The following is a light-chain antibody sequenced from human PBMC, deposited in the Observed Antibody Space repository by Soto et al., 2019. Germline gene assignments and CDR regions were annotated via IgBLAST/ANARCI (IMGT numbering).Light chain of an antibody. V-gene: IGLV2-14*01. Sequence: QSALTQPASVSGSPGQSITISCTGTSSDVGGYNYVSWYQQHPGKAPKLMIYEVSNRPSGVSNRFSGSKSGNTASRTISGLQAEDEADYYCSSYTSSSNWVFGGGTKVTVL. CDR1: SSDVGGYNY. CDR3: SSYTSSSNWV. CDR2: EVS. J-gene: IGLJ3*02.